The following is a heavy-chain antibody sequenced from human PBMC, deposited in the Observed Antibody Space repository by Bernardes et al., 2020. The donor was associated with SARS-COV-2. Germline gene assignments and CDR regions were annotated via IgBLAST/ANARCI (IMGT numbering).Heavy chain of an antibody. Sequence: GCSLRPSCAASEFTFRSYAMSWFRQAPGKGLEWVSSISGSGSSTYYADSVKGRFTISRDNSKNTLYLQMNSLRAEDTAVYYCAKDVSSGGSYSDAFDIWGQGTMVTAS. CDR1: EFTFRSYA. D-gene: IGHD1-26*01. V-gene: IGHV3-23*01. J-gene: IGHJ3*02. CDR2: ISGSGSST. CDR3: AKDVSSGGSYSDAFDI.